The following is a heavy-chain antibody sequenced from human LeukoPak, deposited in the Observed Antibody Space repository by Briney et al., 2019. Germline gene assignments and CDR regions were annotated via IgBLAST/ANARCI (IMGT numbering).Heavy chain of an antibody. CDR1: GYIFTSYW. V-gene: IGHV5-10-1*01. D-gene: IGHD4-11*01. Sequence: GESLKISCKGSGYIFTSYWISWVRQMPGKGLEWMGTIDPSDSYTNYSPSFQGHVTISPDKSISTAYLQWSSLKASDTAMYYCARQNDLQSFDYWGQGTLVTVSS. J-gene: IGHJ4*02. CDR3: ARQNDLQSFDY. CDR2: IDPSDSYT.